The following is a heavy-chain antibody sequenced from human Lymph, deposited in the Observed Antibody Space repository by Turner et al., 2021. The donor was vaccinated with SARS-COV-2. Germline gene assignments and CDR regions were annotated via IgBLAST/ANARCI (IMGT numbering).Heavy chain of an antibody. CDR3: ARVLPFGDYFDY. J-gene: IGHJ4*02. CDR1: VFTVSSNY. CDR2: IYRGGST. D-gene: IGHD3-10*01. V-gene: IGHV3-53*01. Sequence: EVQLVESGGGLIQPGGSLGLSCAASVFTVSSNYMSWVRQAPGKGLEWVSVIYRGGSTYYEDSVKGRFTISRDNSKNTLYLQMNSLRAEDTAVYYCARVLPFGDYFDYWGQGTLVTVSS.